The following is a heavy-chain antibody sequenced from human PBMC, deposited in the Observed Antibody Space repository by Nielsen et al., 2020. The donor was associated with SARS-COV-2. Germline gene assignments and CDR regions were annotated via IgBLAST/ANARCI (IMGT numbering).Heavy chain of an antibody. Sequence: GESLKISCAASGIIFSSYGMHWVRQASGKVLEWVAVISYDGSNKYYADSVKGRFTISRDNSKNKLYLQMNSLRAEDTALYYCTRRLEPDFDYWGQGTLVTVSS. CDR2: ISYDGSNK. CDR3: TRRLEPDFDY. D-gene: IGHD1-1*01. CDR1: GIIFSSYG. J-gene: IGHJ4*02. V-gene: IGHV3-30*03.